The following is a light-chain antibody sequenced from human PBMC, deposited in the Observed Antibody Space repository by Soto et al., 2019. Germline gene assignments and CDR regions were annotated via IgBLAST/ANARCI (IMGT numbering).Light chain of an antibody. CDR2: EGS. J-gene: IGLJ2*01. CDR1: SSDVGSYNL. Sequence: QSVLTQPASVSGSPGQSITISCTGTSSDVGSYNLVSWYQQHPGKAPKLMIYEGSKRPSGVSNRFSGSKSGNTASLTISGLQAEDAADYYCCSSAGSSVVFGGGTKVTVL. V-gene: IGLV2-23*01. CDR3: CSSAGSSVV.